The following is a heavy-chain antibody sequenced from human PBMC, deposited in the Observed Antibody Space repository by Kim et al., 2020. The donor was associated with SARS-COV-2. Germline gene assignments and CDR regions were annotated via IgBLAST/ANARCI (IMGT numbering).Heavy chain of an antibody. CDR2: IYYSGST. D-gene: IGHD2-2*01. CDR1: GGSISSSSYY. Sequence: SETLSLTCTVSGGSISSSSYYWGWIRQPPGKGLEWIGSIYYSGSTYYNPSLKSRVTISVDTSKNQFSLKLSSVTAADTAVYYCARESRVSMPTFDYWGQGTLVTVSS. V-gene: IGHV4-39*07. CDR3: ARESRVSMPTFDY. J-gene: IGHJ4*02.